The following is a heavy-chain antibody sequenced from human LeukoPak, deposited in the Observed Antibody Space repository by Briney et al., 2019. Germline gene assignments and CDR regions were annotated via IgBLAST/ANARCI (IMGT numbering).Heavy chain of an antibody. Sequence: GGSLRLSCAASGFTFSSYSMNWVRQAPGKGLEWVSSISSSSSYIYYADSVKGRFTISRGNAKNSLYLQMNSLRAEDTAVYYCARESSGHAFDIWGQGTMVTVSS. CDR3: ARESSGHAFDI. D-gene: IGHD6-19*01. J-gene: IGHJ3*02. CDR1: GFTFSSYS. CDR2: ISSSSSYI. V-gene: IGHV3-21*01.